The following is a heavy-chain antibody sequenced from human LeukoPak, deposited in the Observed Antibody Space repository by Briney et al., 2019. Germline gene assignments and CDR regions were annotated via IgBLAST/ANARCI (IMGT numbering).Heavy chain of an antibody. J-gene: IGHJ5*01. CDR1: GFTFSNYW. V-gene: IGHV3-74*01. D-gene: IGHD4-23*01. Sequence: GGSLRLSCVVSGFTFSNYWMHWVRQAPGKGLVWVSRINSDGSGTTYADSVRGRFTISRDNAKNTLYLQVNSLRAEDTAVYYCARTEGTVAYDSWGQGTLVTVSS. CDR3: ARTEGTVAYDS. CDR2: INSDGSGT.